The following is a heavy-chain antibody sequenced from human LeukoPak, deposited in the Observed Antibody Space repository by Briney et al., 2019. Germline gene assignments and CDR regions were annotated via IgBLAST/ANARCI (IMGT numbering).Heavy chain of an antibody. CDR2: INHSGST. J-gene: IGHJ3*02. CDR1: GGSLSGYY. CDR3: ARANQQLDAFDI. D-gene: IGHD6-13*01. V-gene: IGHV4-34*01. Sequence: PSETLSLTCAVYGGSLSGYYWSWIRQPPGKGLEWIGEINHSGSTNYNPSLKSRVTISVDTSKNQFSLKLSSVTAADTAVYYCARANQQLDAFDIWGQGTMVTVSS.